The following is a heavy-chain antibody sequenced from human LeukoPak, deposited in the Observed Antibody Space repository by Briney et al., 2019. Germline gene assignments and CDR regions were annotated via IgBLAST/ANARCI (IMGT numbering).Heavy chain of an antibody. D-gene: IGHD3-10*01. Sequence: SDTLSLTCAGYGWSFSGYYWTWLRQPPGKGLEWIGAIDHSGSTNYNPCLKSRVTISVDTSKSQFSLKLSSVTAADTAVYYCARGRRRGNYFDYWGQGTLVTVSS. CDR3: ARGRRRGNYFDY. J-gene: IGHJ4*02. CDR2: IDHSGST. V-gene: IGHV4-34*01. CDR1: GWSFSGYY.